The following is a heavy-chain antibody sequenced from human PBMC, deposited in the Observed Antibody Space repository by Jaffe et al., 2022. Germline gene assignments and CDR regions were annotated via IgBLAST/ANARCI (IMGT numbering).Heavy chain of an antibody. CDR3: ARNLRYNWNDPWYFDY. CDR2: IIPIFGTA. J-gene: IGHJ4*02. V-gene: IGHV1-69*01. CDR1: GGTFSSYA. D-gene: IGHD1-20*01. Sequence: QVQLVQSGAEVKKPGSSVKVSCKASGGTFSSYAISWVRQAPGQGLEWMGGIIPIFGTANYAQKFQGRVTITADESTSTAYMELSSLRSEDTAVYYCARNLRYNWNDPWYFDYWGQGTLVTVSS.